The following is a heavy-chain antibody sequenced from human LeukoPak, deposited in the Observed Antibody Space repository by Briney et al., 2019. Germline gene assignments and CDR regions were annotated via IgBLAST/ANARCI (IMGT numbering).Heavy chain of an antibody. CDR2: IYHSGST. D-gene: IGHD1-26*01. J-gene: IGHJ4*02. V-gene: IGHV4-59*12. CDR3: ARVVVGAIDY. Sequence: SETLSLTCSVSGGLNTRYYWSWIRQPPGKGLEWIGYIYHSGSTKYNPSLNSRVTISVDRSKNQFSLKLSSVTAADTAVYYCARVVVGAIDYWGQGTLVTVSS. CDR1: GGLNTRYY.